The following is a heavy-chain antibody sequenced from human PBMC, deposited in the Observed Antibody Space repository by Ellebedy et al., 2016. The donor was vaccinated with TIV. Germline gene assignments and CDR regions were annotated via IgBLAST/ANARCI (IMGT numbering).Heavy chain of an antibody. J-gene: IGHJ4*02. CDR3: VHGHYAGPWG. CDR2: IHAGGSK. CDR1: GHPATNSY. V-gene: IGHV3-53*01. D-gene: IGHD3-16*01. Sequence: GGSLRLXCDVSGHPATNSYMSWVRQAPGKGPQYVSVIHAGGSKHYADPVKGRFTISRDNSRNRLSLQMNSLRAEDTAVYYCVHGHYAGPWGWGQGTQVTVSS.